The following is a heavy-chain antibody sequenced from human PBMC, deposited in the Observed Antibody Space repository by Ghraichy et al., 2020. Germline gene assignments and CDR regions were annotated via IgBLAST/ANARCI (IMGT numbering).Heavy chain of an antibody. CDR3: ARDRSWAARFDY. V-gene: IGHV3-21*01. Sequence: GGSLRLSCAASGFTFSSYSMNWVRQAPGKGLEWVSSISSSSSYIYYADSVKGRFTISRDNAKNSLYLQMNSLRAEDTAVYYCARDRSWAARFDYWGQGTLVTVSS. CDR2: ISSSSSYI. D-gene: IGHD7-27*01. CDR1: GFTFSSYS. J-gene: IGHJ4*02.